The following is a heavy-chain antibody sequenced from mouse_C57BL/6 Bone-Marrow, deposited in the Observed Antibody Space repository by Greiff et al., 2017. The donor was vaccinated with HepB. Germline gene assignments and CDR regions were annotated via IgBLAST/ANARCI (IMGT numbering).Heavy chain of an antibody. D-gene: IGHD2-4*01. Sequence: VKLQESGPELVKPGASVKISCKASGYAFSSSWMNWVKQRPGKGLEWIGRIYPGDGDTNYNGKFKGKATLTADKSSSTAYMQLSSLTSEDSAVYFCAREDYDYPYAMDYWGQGTSVTVSS. CDR1: GYAFSSSW. CDR3: AREDYDYPYAMDY. CDR2: IYPGDGDT. V-gene: IGHV1-82*01. J-gene: IGHJ4*01.